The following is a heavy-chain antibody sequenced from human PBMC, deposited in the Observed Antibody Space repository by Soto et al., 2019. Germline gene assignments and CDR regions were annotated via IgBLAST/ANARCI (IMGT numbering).Heavy chain of an antibody. Sequence: GASVKVSCKASGYTFTSYAMHWVRQAPGQRLEWMGRINAGNGIAKYAQKFQGRVTITADKSTSTAYMELSSLRSEDTAVYYCARVNNWNYEGQNWFDPWGQGTLVTVSS. CDR3: ARVNNWNYEGQNWFDP. CDR2: INAGNGIA. V-gene: IGHV1-3*01. J-gene: IGHJ5*02. D-gene: IGHD1-7*01. CDR1: GYTFTSYA.